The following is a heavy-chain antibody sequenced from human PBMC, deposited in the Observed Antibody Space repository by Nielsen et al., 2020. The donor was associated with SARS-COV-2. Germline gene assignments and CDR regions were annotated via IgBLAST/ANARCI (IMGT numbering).Heavy chain of an antibody. D-gene: IGHD4-17*01. CDR3: AKESDYGDYIDY. CDR2: ISWNSGSI. Sequence: SLKISCAASGFTFDDYAMHWVRQAPGKGLEWVSGISWNSGSIGYADSVKGRFTISRDNAKNSLYLQMNSLRAEDTALYYCAKESDYGDYIDYWGQGILVTVSS. CDR1: GFTFDDYA. V-gene: IGHV3-9*01. J-gene: IGHJ4*02.